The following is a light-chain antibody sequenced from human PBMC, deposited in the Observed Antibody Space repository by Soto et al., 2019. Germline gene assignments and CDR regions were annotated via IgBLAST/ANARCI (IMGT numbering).Light chain of an antibody. J-gene: IGKJ1*01. CDR2: GTS. V-gene: IGKV3-20*01. Sequence: IVVTQAPGTLALSPGERATLSCRASQSVSSSYLAWYQQKPGQAPRLLIYGTSSRATAIPDRFSGSGSGTDFTLTISRLEPEDFAVYYCQQYGSSSWTFGKGTKV. CDR1: QSVSSSY. CDR3: QQYGSSSWT.